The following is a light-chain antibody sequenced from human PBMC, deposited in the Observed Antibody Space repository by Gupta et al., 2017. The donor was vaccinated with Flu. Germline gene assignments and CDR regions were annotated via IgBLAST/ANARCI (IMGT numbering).Light chain of an antibody. J-gene: IGKJ2*01. V-gene: IGKV4-1*01. CDR3: QQYYITPVT. CDR1: QSVLDRSNNKNY. Sequence: DIVLTQSPDSLAVSLGERATINCKASQSVLDRSNNKNYLAWYQQKPGQPPKLLIYWASTRESGVPDRFSGSGSGADFTLTISSLQAGDVAVYYGQQYYITPVTFGQGTKLEIK. CDR2: WAS.